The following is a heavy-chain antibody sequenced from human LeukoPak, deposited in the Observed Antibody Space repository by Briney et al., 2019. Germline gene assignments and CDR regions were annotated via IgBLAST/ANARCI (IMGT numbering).Heavy chain of an antibody. V-gene: IGHV2-5*01. CDR1: GFSLSTSGVG. D-gene: IGHD2-2*01. Sequence: SGPTLVNPTQTLTLTCTFSGFSLSTSGVGVGWISQPPGKALEWLTLIYWNDDTRYSPSLKSRLTITKDTSKNQVVLTLTNMDPMDTATYYCAHSPYCYSTSCYYNSWGQGTLVTVSS. CDR2: IYWNDDT. J-gene: IGHJ5*01. CDR3: AHSPYCYSTSCYYNS.